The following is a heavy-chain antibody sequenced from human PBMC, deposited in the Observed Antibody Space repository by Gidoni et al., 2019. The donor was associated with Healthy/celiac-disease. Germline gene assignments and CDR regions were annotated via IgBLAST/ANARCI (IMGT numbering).Heavy chain of an antibody. J-gene: IGHJ3*02. Sequence: QVQLVESGGGVVQPGRSLILSCAASGFTFSSYGMHWVRQAPGKGLEWVAVIWYDGSNKYYADSVKGRFTISRDNSKNTLYLQMNSLRAEDTAVYYCARVRYYYDSSGYYPYDDAFDIWGQGTMVTVSS. D-gene: IGHD3-22*01. V-gene: IGHV3-33*01. CDR2: IWYDGSNK. CDR1: GFTFSSYG. CDR3: ARVRYYYDSSGYYPYDDAFDI.